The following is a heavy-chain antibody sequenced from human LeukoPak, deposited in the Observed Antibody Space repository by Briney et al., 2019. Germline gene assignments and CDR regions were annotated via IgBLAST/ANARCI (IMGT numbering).Heavy chain of an antibody. J-gene: IGHJ6*02. V-gene: IGHV1-69*13. CDR3: ARDHGITMVRGVSLYYYYGMDV. Sequence: GASVKVSCKASGGTFSSYAISWVRQAPGQGLEWMGGIIPIFGTANYAQKFQGRVTITADESTSTAYMELSSLRSEDTAVYYCARDHGITMVRGVSLYYYYGMDVWGQGTTVTVSS. CDR1: GGTFSSYA. D-gene: IGHD3-10*01. CDR2: IIPIFGTA.